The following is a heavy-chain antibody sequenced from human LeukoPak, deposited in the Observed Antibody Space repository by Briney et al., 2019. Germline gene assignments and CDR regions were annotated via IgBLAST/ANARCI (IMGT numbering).Heavy chain of an antibody. CDR2: INHNGST. CDR1: GGTFSGYY. CDR3: ARAVRGYSGSKYYFDY. J-gene: IGHJ4*02. V-gene: IGHV4-34*01. Sequence: SETLSLTCAAYGGTFSGYYWRWIRQPPGKGLEWIGEINHNGSTNYKPSLKSRVTISVDTSKNQFSLKLSSVAAADTAVYYCARAVRGYSGSKYYFDYWGRGTLVTVSS. D-gene: IGHD5-12*01.